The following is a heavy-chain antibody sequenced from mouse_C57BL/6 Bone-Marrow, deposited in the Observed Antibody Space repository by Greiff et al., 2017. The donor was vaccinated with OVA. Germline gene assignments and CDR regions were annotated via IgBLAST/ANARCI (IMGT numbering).Heavy chain of an antibody. J-gene: IGHJ2*01. CDR2: IYPRSGNT. Sequence: QVQLKQSGAELARPGASVKLSCKASGYTFTSYGISWVKQRTGQGLEWIGEIYPRSGNTYYNEKFKGKATLTADKSSSTAYMELRNLTSEDSAVYFCARSGSGYGNYWGQGTTLTVSS. V-gene: IGHV1-81*01. D-gene: IGHD3-2*02. CDR1: GYTFTSYG. CDR3: ARSGSGYGNY.